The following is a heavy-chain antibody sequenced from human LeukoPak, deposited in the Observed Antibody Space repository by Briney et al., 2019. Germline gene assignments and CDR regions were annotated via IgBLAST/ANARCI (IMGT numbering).Heavy chain of an antibody. D-gene: IGHD4-23*01. CDR1: GSSFSNYC. J-gene: IGHJ1*01. CDR3: ARDRGAYNTVVTQSLDL. CDR2: ILYDGSDK. V-gene: IGHV3-30*02. Sequence: PGGSLRLSCAASGSSFSNYCMHWVRQAPGKGLEWVAFILYDGSDKFYADSVKGRFTFSRDNPNDTLSLQMNSLGPEDTAVYYCARDRGAYNTVVTQSLDLWGQGTLVTVSS.